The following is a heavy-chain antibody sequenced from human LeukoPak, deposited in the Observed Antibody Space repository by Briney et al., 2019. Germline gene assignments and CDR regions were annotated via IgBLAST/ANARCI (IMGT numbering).Heavy chain of an antibody. V-gene: IGHV4-39*07. CDR2: IYYSGST. CDR3: ARASALSAGIDY. J-gene: IGHJ4*02. D-gene: IGHD3-10*01. CDR1: GGSISSSSYY. Sequence: SETLSLTCTVSGGSISSSSYYWGWIRRPPGKGLEWIGSIYYSGSTYYNPSLKSRVTISVDTSKNQFSLKLSSVTAADTAVYYCARASALSAGIDYWGQGTLVTDSS.